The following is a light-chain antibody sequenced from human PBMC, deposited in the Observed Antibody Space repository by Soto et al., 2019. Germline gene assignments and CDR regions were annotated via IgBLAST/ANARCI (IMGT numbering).Light chain of an antibody. J-gene: IGLJ2*01. CDR2: QDA. CDR1: KLGDKY. Sequence: SYELTQPPSVSVSPGQTASITCSGNKLGDKYTYWYQQKPGQSPLLVIYQDANRPSGIPERFSGSNSGNTATLTISGTQTMDEADYYCQAWDSTTAVFGGGTQLTVL. V-gene: IGLV3-1*01. CDR3: QAWDSTTAV.